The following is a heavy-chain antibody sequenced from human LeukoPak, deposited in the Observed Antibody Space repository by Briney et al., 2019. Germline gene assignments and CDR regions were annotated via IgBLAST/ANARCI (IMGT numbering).Heavy chain of an antibody. CDR2: MNPNSGNT. J-gene: IGHJ5*02. CDR3: ARAYPVPHPYSSGWFDWFDP. Sequence: GASVKVSCKASGYTFTSYDINWVRQATGQGLEWMGWMNPNSGNTGYAQKFQGRVTITRNTSISTAYMELSSLRSEDTAVYYCARAYPVPHPYSSGWFDWFDPWGQGTLVTVSS. V-gene: IGHV1-8*03. CDR1: GYTFTSYD. D-gene: IGHD6-19*01.